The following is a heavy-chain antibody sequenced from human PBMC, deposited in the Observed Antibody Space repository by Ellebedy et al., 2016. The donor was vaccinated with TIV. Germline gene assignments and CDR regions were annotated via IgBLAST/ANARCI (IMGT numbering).Heavy chain of an antibody. CDR3: ARDCELLWFGEVTDQGVFDY. CDR1: GGTFSSYA. CDR2: IIPIFGTA. J-gene: IGHJ4*02. V-gene: IGHV1-69*13. Sequence: SVKVSXXASGGTFSSYAISWVRQAPGQGLEWMGGIIPIFGTANYAQKFQGRVTITADESTSTAYMELSSLRSEDTAVYYCARDCELLWFGEVTDQGVFDYWGQGTLVTVSS. D-gene: IGHD3-10*01.